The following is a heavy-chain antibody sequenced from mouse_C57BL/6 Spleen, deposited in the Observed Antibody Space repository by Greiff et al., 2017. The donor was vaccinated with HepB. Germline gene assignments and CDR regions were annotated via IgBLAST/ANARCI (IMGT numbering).Heavy chain of an antibody. CDR3: ARVTVTTGFAY. Sequence: VQLQQSGAELVKPGASVKISCKASGYAFSSYWMNWVKQRPGKGLEWIGQIYPGDGDTNYNGKFKGKATLTADKSSSTAYMQLSSLPSEDSAVYFCARVTVTTGFAYWGQGTLVTVSA. D-gene: IGHD2-3*01. V-gene: IGHV1-80*01. J-gene: IGHJ3*01. CDR1: GYAFSSYW. CDR2: IYPGDGDT.